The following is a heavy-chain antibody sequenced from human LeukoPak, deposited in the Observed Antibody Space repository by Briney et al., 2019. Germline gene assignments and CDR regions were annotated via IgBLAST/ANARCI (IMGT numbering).Heavy chain of an antibody. Sequence: ASVKVSCKASGYTFTCYYMHWVRQAPGPGHGLMGWSNPNSGGTNYAQKFQGRVTMTRDTAISTAYMELSRLRSDDTAVYYCARGSLRSSTSFLSAPDAFDIWGHGTMVTVSS. CDR3: ARGSLRSSTSFLSAPDAFDI. CDR1: GYTFTCYY. J-gene: IGHJ3*02. V-gene: IGHV1-2*02. CDR2: SNPNSGGT. D-gene: IGHD2-2*01.